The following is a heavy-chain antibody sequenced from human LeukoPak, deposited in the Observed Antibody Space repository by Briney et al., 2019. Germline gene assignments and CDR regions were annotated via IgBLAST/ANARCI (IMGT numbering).Heavy chain of an antibody. Sequence: SETLSLTCAVYGGSSSGHYWTWVRQSPGKGLEWIGEINQSGGTNYNPSVKSRFTISVDTSKNQFSLTVTSVTAADTDLYCCARGGDWNDVLDYWERGTLVTVPS. V-gene: IGHV4-34*01. CDR3: ARGGDWNDVLDY. CDR2: INQSGGT. D-gene: IGHD1-1*01. J-gene: IGHJ4*02. CDR1: GGSSSGHY.